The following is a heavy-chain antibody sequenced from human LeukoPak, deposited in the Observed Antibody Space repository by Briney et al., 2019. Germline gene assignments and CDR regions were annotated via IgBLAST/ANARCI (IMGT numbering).Heavy chain of an antibody. CDR2: IYFSGST. D-gene: IGHD2-2*01. J-gene: IGHJ4*02. CDR3: AGDSCSSTSCRKKFDN. V-gene: IGHV4-39*07. CDR1: GDSISSANYY. Sequence: SETLSLTCTVSGDSISSANYYWGWVRQPPGKGLEWIGSIYFSGSTYYNPSLKSRVTISVETSKVQFSLKLSSVTAADTAVHYCAGDSCSSTSCRKKFDNWGQGTLVTVSS.